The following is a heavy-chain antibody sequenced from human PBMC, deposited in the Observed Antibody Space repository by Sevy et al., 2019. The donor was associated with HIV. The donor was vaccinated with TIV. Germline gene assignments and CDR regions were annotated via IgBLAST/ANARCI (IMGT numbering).Heavy chain of an antibody. V-gene: IGHV4-59*08. CDR3: AGENAWGRGYS. D-gene: IGHD1-26*01. J-gene: IGHJ4*02. CDR2: IYYNGHI. Sequence: SENLSLTFTVSGGSITSLYWNWIRQPPGKGLEWIANIYYNGHINYNPSLKSRVTLSLDTSKNQFSLRLSSVTAADTAMYYCAGENAWGRGYSWGQGTLVTVSS. CDR1: GGSITSLY.